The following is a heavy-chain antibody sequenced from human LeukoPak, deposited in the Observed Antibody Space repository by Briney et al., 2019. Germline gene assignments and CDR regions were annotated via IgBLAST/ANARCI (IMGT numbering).Heavy chain of an antibody. V-gene: IGHV1-3*01. J-gene: IGHJ4*02. CDR1: GYTFTNYA. CDR3: ARDWGYSYGDDY. Sequence: ASVKVSCKASGYTFTNYAMHWVRRAPGQRLEWMGWINAGNGNTKYSQKFQGRVTITRDTSASTAYMEVSSLRSEDTAVYYCARDWGYSYGDDYWGQGTLVTVSS. CDR2: INAGNGNT. D-gene: IGHD5-18*01.